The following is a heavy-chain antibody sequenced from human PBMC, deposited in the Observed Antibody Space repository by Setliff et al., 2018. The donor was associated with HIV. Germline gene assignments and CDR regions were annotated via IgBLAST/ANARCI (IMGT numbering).Heavy chain of an antibody. J-gene: IGHJ4*02. CDR3: ARDVLDLVISVYGF. CDR2: IYHTGSS. D-gene: IGHD3-22*01. Sequence: PSETLSLTCDVSGFSISSRYYWGWIRQSPGKGLEWIGNIYHTGSSYYNPSLNDRATISLDTSKNQCSLKLNCVTAADTAVYYCARDVLDLVISVYGFWGQGIPVTVSS. CDR1: GFSISSRYY. V-gene: IGHV4-38-2*02.